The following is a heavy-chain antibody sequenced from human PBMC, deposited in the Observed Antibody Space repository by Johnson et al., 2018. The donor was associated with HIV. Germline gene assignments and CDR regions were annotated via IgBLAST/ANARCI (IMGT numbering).Heavy chain of an antibody. J-gene: IGHJ3*02. CDR3: ARVSTMIVVARNDAFDI. CDR1: GFTFSSHW. D-gene: IGHD3-22*01. V-gene: IGHV3-7*03. Sequence: VQLVESGGGLVQPGGSLRLSCAVSGFTFSSHWMTWVRQAPGKGLEWVANIKTDGSEKYYVDSVKGRFTISRDNGKNSLYLQMNSLRAEDTALYYCARVSTMIVVARNDAFDIWGQGTMVTVSS. CDR2: IKTDGSEK.